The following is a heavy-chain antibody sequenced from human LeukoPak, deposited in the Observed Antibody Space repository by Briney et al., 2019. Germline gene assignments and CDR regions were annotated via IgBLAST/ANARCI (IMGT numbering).Heavy chain of an antibody. Sequence: ASVTVSCKASGYTFTSYGISWVRQAPGQGLEWMGWISAYNGNTSYAQKVQGRVTMTTDTSTSTAYMELRSLRSDDTAVYYCAREETHHVYYGMDVWGQGTMVTVSS. CDR1: GYTFTSYG. J-gene: IGHJ6*02. V-gene: IGHV1-18*01. D-gene: IGHD1-14*01. CDR3: AREETHHVYYGMDV. CDR2: ISAYNGNT.